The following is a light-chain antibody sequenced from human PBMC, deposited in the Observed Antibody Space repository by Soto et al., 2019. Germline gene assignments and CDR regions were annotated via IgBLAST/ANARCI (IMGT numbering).Light chain of an antibody. Sequence: EIVLTQSPVALSLSPGERAALSCRASQSVSRSLAWYQQKPGQAPRLLVYDASNRATGIPARFSGSGSGTDFTLTISSLEPEDFAVYYCQQYGSSGTFGQGTKVDIK. V-gene: IGKV3-11*01. CDR3: QQYGSSGT. CDR2: DAS. CDR1: QSVSRS. J-gene: IGKJ1*01.